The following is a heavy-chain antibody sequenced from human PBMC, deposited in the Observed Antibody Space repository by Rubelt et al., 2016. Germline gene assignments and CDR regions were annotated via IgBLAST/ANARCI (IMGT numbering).Heavy chain of an antibody. J-gene: IGHJ3*02. V-gene: IGHV3-7*01. CDR1: GFIFDDFG. D-gene: IGHD3-10*01. CDR2: IKQDGSEK. Sequence: EVQMVESGGGLVQPGGSLRLSCSASGFIFDDFGMSWVRQAPGKGLEWVANIKQDGSEKYYVDSVKGRFTISRDNAKNSLYLQMNSLRAEDTAVYYCARDGDDNRPPDAYDIWGPGTMVTVSS. CDR3: ARDGDDNRPPDAYDI.